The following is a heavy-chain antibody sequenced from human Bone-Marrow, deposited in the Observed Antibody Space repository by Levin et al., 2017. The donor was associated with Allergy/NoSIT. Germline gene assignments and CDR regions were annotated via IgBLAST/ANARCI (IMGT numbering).Heavy chain of an antibody. Sequence: PGESLKISCAASGFTVSNNYVSWVRQAPGKGLEWVSVVYSDGSTYYADSVKGRFTISTDNSKNTLYLQMNSPRANDTAVYYCATGNKVFRGLEWGQGTLVTVSS. CDR1: GFTVSNNY. CDR2: VYSDGST. D-gene: IGHD2-21*01. J-gene: IGHJ4*02. CDR3: ATGNKVFRGLE. V-gene: IGHV3-53*01.